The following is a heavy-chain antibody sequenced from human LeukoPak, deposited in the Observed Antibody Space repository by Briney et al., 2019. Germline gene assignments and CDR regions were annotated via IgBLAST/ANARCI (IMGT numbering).Heavy chain of an antibody. CDR1: GGSISSSSYY. CDR3: ARDSNSLYYYFYSMDV. Sequence: SETLSLTCTVSGGSISSSSYYWGWIRQPPGKGLEWIGSMYSSGSTYYNPSLKSRVTISVDTSKNQFSLKLTSVTAADTAVYYCARDSNSLYYYFYSMDVWGKGTTVTVSS. J-gene: IGHJ6*03. V-gene: IGHV4-39*07. CDR2: MYSSGST. D-gene: IGHD4-11*01.